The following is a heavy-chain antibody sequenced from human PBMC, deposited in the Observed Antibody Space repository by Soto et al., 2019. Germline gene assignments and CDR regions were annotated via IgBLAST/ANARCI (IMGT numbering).Heavy chain of an antibody. CDR1: GYTFTSYG. D-gene: IGHD3-16*01. J-gene: IGHJ4*02. V-gene: IGHV1-18*01. CDR2: ISAYNGNT. CDR3: ARGGYYDYIWGSYEGLDY. Sequence: ASVKVSCKASGYTFTSYGISWVRQAPGQGLEWMGWISAYNGNTNYAQKLQGRVTMTTDTSTSTAYMELRSLRSDDTAVYYCARGGYYDYIWGSYEGLDYCSQGTLVTVSS.